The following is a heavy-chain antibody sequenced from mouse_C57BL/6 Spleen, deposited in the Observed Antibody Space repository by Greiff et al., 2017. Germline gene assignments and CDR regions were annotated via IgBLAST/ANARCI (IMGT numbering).Heavy chain of an antibody. J-gene: IGHJ4*01. CDR1: GYTFTSYW. CDR3: ARYRGSSYDAMDY. V-gene: IGHV1-50*01. D-gene: IGHD1-1*01. Sequence: QVQLQQPGAELVKPGASVKLSCKASGYTFTSYWMQWVKQRPGQGLEWIGEIDPSDSYTNYTQKFKGKATLTLDTASSTAYMRLSSLTSEDSAVYYCARYRGSSYDAMDYWGQGTSVTVSS. CDR2: IDPSDSYT.